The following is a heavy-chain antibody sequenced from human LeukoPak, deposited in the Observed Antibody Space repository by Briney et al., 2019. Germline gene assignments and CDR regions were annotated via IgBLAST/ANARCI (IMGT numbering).Heavy chain of an antibody. V-gene: IGHV4-31*03. Sequence: PSETLSPTCTVSGGSISSGGYYWRWIRQHPGKGLEWIGYIYYSGSTYYNPSLKSRVTISVDTSKNQFSLKLSSVTAADTAVYYCARIGWELPPDYWGQGTLVTVSS. CDR2: IYYSGST. CDR1: GGSISSGGYY. CDR3: ARIGWELPPDY. D-gene: IGHD1-26*01. J-gene: IGHJ4*02.